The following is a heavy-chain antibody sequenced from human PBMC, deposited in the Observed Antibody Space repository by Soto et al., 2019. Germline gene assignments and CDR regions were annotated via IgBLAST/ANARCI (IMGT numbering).Heavy chain of an antibody. CDR1: GYTLTELS. J-gene: IGHJ4*02. D-gene: IGHD3-22*01. Sequence: ASVKVSCKVSGYTLTELSMHWVRQTPGKGLEWMGGFHPEDGETVYAQKFQGRVTMTEDTSTNTAYMELSSLRSEDTAVYYCATEYSDSSGFYNFDFWGQGTLVTVSS. CDR2: FHPEDGET. CDR3: ATEYSDSSGFYNFDF. V-gene: IGHV1-24*01.